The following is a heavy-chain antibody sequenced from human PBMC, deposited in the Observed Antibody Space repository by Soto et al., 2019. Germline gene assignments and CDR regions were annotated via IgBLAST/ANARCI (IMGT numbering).Heavy chain of an antibody. CDR1: GGTLSSYA. CDR3: ARAYYGSGSYLGMDV. D-gene: IGHD3-10*01. Sequence: QVQLVQSGYEVKKQGSSVKVSCKASGGTLSSYAISWGRHAPGQGLEWMGGIIPIFGTANYAQKFQGRVTISADESTSTADMALSSLRSEDTDVYYCARAYYGSGSYLGMDVWGQGTMV. V-gene: IGHV1-69*01. J-gene: IGHJ6*02. CDR2: IIPIFGTA.